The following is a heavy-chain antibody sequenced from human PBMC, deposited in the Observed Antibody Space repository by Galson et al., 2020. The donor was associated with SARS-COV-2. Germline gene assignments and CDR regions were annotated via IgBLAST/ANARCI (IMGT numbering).Heavy chain of an antibody. Sequence: GGSLRLSCSASGFIFSDYAMHWARQAPRKGLEYVSALSSNGGTSFYRDSLNGRFTMSRDNSKNTFYLQMTSLTVEDTALYYCLAYSSTRDTYWGQGTLVTVSS. D-gene: IGHD6-19*01. CDR3: LAYSSTRDTY. J-gene: IGHJ4*02. CDR2: LSSNGGTS. CDR1: GFIFSDYA. V-gene: IGHV3-64D*09.